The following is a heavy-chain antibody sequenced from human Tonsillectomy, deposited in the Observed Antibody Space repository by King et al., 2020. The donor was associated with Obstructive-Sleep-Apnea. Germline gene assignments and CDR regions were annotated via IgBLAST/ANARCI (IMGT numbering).Heavy chain of an antibody. D-gene: IGHD6-13*01. J-gene: IGHJ4*02. V-gene: IGHV3-23*04. CDR2: ISSSGGRT. CDR1: GFTFSSYA. CDR3: AKERQQLLDY. Sequence: VQLVESGGTLVQPGGSLRLSCAASGFTFSSYAMSWVRQAPGKGLEWVSGISSSGGRTYYADSVKGRFTISRDNSKNTLYLQLNSLRAEDTAVYYCAKERQQLLDYWGQGTLVTVSS.